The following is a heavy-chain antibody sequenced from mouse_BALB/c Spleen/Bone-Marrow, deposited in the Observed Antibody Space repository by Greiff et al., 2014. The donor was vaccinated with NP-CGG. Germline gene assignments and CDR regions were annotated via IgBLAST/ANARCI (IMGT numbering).Heavy chain of an antibody. J-gene: IGHJ4*01. V-gene: IGHV1-4*01. CDR3: ARRYDYAMDY. Sequence: QVQLKEPGAELARPGASVKMSCKASGYTFTSYTMHWVKQRPGQGLEWIGYINPSSGYTNYNQKFKDKATLTADKSSSTAYMQLSSLTSEDSAVYYCARRYDYAMDYWGQGTSVTVSS. D-gene: IGHD2-14*01. CDR1: GYTFTSYT. CDR2: INPSSGYT.